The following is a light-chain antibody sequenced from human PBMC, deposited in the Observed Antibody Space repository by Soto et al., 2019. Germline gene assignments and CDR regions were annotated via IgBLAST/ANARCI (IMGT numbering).Light chain of an antibody. J-gene: IGKJ3*01. Sequence: DIPMTQSPSSLSASVGDRVTITCRASQAIRNSLAWYQQKPGKVPSLLIYAASTLQPGVPSRFSGSGSGTDFTLTISSLQPEDVATYYCQKYYSAPFTFGPGTNLGIK. CDR1: QAIRNS. V-gene: IGKV1-27*01. CDR3: QKYYSAPFT. CDR2: AAS.